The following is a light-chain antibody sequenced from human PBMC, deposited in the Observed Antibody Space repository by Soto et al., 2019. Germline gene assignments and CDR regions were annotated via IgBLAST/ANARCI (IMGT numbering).Light chain of an antibody. Sequence: QCALTQPASVSGSPGQSITISCTGTSSDIGTYNYVSWYQQHPGKAPKLMIYDVSNRPSGVSNRFSGSKSGSTASLTISGLQAEDEADYYCNSYTTSTTFVFGTGTKVTVL. CDR3: NSYTTSTTFV. CDR1: SSDIGTYNY. V-gene: IGLV2-14*01. J-gene: IGLJ1*01. CDR2: DVS.